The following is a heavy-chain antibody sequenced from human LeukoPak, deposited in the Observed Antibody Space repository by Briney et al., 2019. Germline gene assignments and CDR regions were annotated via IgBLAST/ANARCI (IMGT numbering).Heavy chain of an antibody. CDR2: IHYSGST. CDR3: ARDLSNIASRRPYNWFDP. CDR1: GGSISGYY. Sequence: SETLSLTCTVSGGSISGYYWSWIRQPPGKGLQWIGYIHYSGSTHYNPSLKSRVTISVDTSKNQFSLKLSSVTAADTAVYYCARDLSNIASRRPYNWFDPWGQGTLVTVSS. J-gene: IGHJ5*02. V-gene: IGHV4-59*01. D-gene: IGHD6-6*01.